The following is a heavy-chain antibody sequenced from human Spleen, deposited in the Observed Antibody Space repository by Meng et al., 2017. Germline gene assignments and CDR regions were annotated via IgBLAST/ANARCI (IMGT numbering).Heavy chain of an antibody. J-gene: IGHJ3*02. CDR1: GYTFTSYY. V-gene: IGHV1-46*01. CDR2: INHSGGST. D-gene: IGHD1-26*01. Sequence: ASVKVSCKASGYTFTSYYLHWVRQAPGQEREWRGIINHSGGSTSYAQKFQGRVTMTRDTSTSTVYMELSSLRSEDTAVYYWARGEWGILGAFDNWGQGTMVTVSS. CDR3: ARGEWGILGAFDN.